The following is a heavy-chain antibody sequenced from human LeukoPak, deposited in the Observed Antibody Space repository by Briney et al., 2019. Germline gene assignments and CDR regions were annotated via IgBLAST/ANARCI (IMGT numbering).Heavy chain of an antibody. V-gene: IGHV1-2*04. CDR3: ARSTDMVGATNWFDP. D-gene: IGHD1-26*01. J-gene: IGHJ5*02. CDR1: GYTFTGHY. CDR2: INPNSGGT. Sequence: ASVKVSCKASGYTFTGHYMHWVRQAPGQGLEWMGWINPNSGGTNYAQKFQGWVTMTRDTSISTAYMELSRLRSDDTAVYYCARSTDMVGATNWFDPWGQGTLVTVSS.